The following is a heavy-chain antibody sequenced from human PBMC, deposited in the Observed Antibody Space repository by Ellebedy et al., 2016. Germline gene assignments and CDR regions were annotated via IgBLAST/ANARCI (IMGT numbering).Heavy chain of an antibody. CDR1: GGSISSGDYY. D-gene: IGHD5-12*01. J-gene: IGHJ6*02. Sequence: SETLSLXCTVSGGSISSGDYYWSWIRQPPGKGLEWIWYIYYSGSTYYNPSLKSRVTISVDTSKNQFSLKLSSVTAADTAVYYCARDRGARGYSGYGQLYYYYYGMDVWGQGTTVTVSS. CDR3: ARDRGARGYSGYGQLYYYYYGMDV. CDR2: IYYSGST. V-gene: IGHV4-30-4*01.